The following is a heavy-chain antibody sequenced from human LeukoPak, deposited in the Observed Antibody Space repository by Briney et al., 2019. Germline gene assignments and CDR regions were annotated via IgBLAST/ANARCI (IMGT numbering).Heavy chain of an antibody. V-gene: IGHV4-34*08. CDR1: GGTFSGFY. D-gene: IGHD2-21*01. CDR2: INHSGTT. J-gene: IGHJ6*03. CDR3: AKGKGMIARGL. Sequence: SETLSLTCAVHGGTFSGFYWSWFRQSPGKGLEWIGEINHSGTTNLNQSLKSRVTLSVDATKREFSLKMTSMTVADMGVYFCAKGKGMIARGLWGKRTTV.